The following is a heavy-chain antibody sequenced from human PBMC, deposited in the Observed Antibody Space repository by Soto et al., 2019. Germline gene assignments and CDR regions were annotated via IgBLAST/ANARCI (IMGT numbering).Heavy chain of an antibody. CDR3: AREADRRWLHLLDF. CDR2: IIPMFGTA. CDR1: GGTFSTYG. J-gene: IGHJ4*02. D-gene: IGHD5-12*01. Sequence: QVQLVQSEAEVKKPGSSVKVSCKASGGTFSTYGVSWVRQAPGQGLEWMGGIIPMFGTANYAQKFQGRVTITADESMTTAYMEMRSLRSDDTAVYFCAREADRRWLHLLDFWGQGTLVTVSS. V-gene: IGHV1-69*01.